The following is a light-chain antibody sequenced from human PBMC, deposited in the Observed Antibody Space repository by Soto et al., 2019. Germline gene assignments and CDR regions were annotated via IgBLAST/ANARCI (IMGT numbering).Light chain of an antibody. V-gene: IGKV3-15*01. CDR1: QSVSGY. Sequence: EMVMTPSPATLSVSPVERATLSCRASQSVSGYLDWFHQKPGQAPRLVLLRIFTRAIGVPARFSGSGSETEFTLTISGLQSEDSGVYYCLQHYSWPWTFGQGTKVDIK. CDR3: LQHYSWPWT. J-gene: IGKJ1*01. CDR2: RIF.